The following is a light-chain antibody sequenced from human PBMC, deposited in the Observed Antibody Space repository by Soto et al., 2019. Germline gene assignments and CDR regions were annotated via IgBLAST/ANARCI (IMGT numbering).Light chain of an antibody. J-gene: IGKJ4*01. Sequence: EIVLTQSPATLSVSPGERVTLSCRASESVSSYLAWYQQKPGQAPRLLIYDASTRATGIPARFSGSGSGTDFTLTISSLEPEDFAVYYCQQRSKWLTFGGGTKVEIK. CDR3: QQRSKWLT. CDR1: ESVSSY. V-gene: IGKV3-11*01. CDR2: DAS.